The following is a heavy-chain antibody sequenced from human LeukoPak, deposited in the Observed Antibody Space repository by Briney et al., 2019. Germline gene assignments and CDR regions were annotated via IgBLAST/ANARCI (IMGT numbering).Heavy chain of an antibody. CDR3: ARGPYDSSGYYSKLFDY. V-gene: IGHV4-34*01. Sequence: KASETLSLTCAVYGGSFSGYYWSWIRQPPGKGLEWIGEINHSGSTNYNPSLKSRVTISVDTSKNQFSLKLSSVTAADTAVYYCARGPYDSSGYYSKLFDYWGQGTLVTVSS. CDR2: INHSGST. D-gene: IGHD3-22*01. J-gene: IGHJ4*02. CDR1: GGSFSGYY.